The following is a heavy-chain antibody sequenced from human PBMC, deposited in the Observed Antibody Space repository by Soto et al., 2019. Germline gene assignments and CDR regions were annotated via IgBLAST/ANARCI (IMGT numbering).Heavy chain of an antibody. D-gene: IGHD1-7*01. CDR3: AHTKYNWNWRPYFDY. Sequence: SGPTLVNPTETLTLTCTFSGFSLTTTGVGVGWIRQPPGKALEWLAVVFWDGGERYSPSLKSRVTITKDTSKDQVVFTMTNMDPADTATYYCAHTKYNWNWRPYFDYWGQ. CDR2: VFWDGGE. J-gene: IGHJ4*02. CDR1: GFSLTTTGVG. V-gene: IGHV2-5*02.